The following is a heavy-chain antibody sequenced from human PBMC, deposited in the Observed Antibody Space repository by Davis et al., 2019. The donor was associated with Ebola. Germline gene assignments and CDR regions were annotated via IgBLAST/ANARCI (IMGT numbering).Heavy chain of an antibody. Sequence: SETLSLTCTVSGYSISSGYYWGWIRQPPGKGLEWIGSIYHSGSTYYNPSLKSRVTISVDTSKNQFSLKLSSVTAADTAVYYCARRIGTLDHWGQGTLVTVSS. CDR1: GYSISSGYY. CDR2: IYHSGST. V-gene: IGHV4-38-2*02. J-gene: IGHJ4*02. CDR3: ARRIGTLDH. D-gene: IGHD1-26*01.